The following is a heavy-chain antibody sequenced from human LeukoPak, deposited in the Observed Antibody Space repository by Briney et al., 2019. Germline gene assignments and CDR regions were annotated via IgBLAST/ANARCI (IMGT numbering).Heavy chain of an antibody. Sequence: ASVKVSCKASGYTFTGYYMHWVRQAPGQGLEWMGWISAYNGNTNYAQKLQGRVTMTTDTSTSTAYMELRSLRSDDTAVYYCARERYYYDSSGYYQDYWGQGTLVTVSS. CDR2: ISAYNGNT. J-gene: IGHJ4*02. D-gene: IGHD3-22*01. CDR1: GYTFTGYY. V-gene: IGHV1-18*04. CDR3: ARERYYYDSSGYYQDY.